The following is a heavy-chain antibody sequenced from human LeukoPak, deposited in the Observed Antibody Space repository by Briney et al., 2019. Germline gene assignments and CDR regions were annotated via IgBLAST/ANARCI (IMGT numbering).Heavy chain of an antibody. CDR1: GYTFTGYL. V-gene: IGHV1-2*02. CDR2: INPNGAAT. D-gene: IGHD7-27*01. CDR3: TRDGFSGAAFDY. J-gene: IGHJ4*02. Sequence: ASVKVSCTASGYTFTGYLMPWVRPPPGHGLQCLRWINPNGAATKYAQKFQGRVTMTRDTSINTDFMELSSLRSDGTALYYCTRDGFSGAAFDYWGQGTLVTVSS.